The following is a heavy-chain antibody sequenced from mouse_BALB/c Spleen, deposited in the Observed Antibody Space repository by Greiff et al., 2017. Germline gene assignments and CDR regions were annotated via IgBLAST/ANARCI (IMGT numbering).Heavy chain of an antibody. Sequence: EVKLVESGGGLVQPGGSLRLSCATSGFTFTDYYMSWVRQPPGKALEWLGFIRNKANGYTTEYSASVKGRFTISRDNSQSILYLQMNTLRAEDSATYYCARDAVDYWGQGTSVTVSS. V-gene: IGHV7-3*02. CDR3: ARDAVDY. CDR2: IRNKANGYTT. J-gene: IGHJ4*01. CDR1: GFTFTDYY.